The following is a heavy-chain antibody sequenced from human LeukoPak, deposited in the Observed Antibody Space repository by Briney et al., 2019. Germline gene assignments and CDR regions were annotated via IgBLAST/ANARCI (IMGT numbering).Heavy chain of an antibody. CDR1: GFTFDDYA. V-gene: IGHV3-43*02. CDR2: ISVDGGST. J-gene: IGHJ4*02. CDR3: ATSDFAARFDY. D-gene: IGHD2/OR15-2a*01. Sequence: PGGTLRLSCAASGFTFDDYAMHWVRQAPGKGLEWVSLISVDGGSTYYADSVKGRFTISRDNNKNSLYLQMNSLGTEDTALYYCATSDFAARFDYWGQGTLVTVSS.